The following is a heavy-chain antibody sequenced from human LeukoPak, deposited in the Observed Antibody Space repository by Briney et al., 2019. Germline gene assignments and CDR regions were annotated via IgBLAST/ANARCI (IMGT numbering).Heavy chain of an antibody. CDR2: INSDGSSR. CDR1: GFTFSSHW. D-gene: IGHD6-13*01. V-gene: IGHV3-74*01. J-gene: IGHJ4*02. Sequence: GGSLRLSFAASGFTFSSHWMHWGRHAPGKGLGWVSRINSDGSSRNYADSVKGGFTISRDNAKNTLYLQMNSLRAEDTAVYYCASASSHRIAAGGDYWGQGTLVTVSS. CDR3: ASASSHRIAAGGDY.